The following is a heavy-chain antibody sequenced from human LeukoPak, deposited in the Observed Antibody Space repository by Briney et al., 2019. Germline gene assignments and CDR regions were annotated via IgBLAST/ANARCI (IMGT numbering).Heavy chain of an antibody. Sequence: ASVKVSCKASGYTFTSYDINWVRQATGQGLEWMGWMNPNSGNTGYAQKFQGRITMTRNTSISTAYMELRSLRSDDTAVYYCARGAGDILTGYYSDYWGQGTLVTVSS. CDR2: MNPNSGNT. V-gene: IGHV1-8*01. J-gene: IGHJ4*02. D-gene: IGHD3-9*01. CDR1: GYTFTSYD. CDR3: ARGAGDILTGYYSDY.